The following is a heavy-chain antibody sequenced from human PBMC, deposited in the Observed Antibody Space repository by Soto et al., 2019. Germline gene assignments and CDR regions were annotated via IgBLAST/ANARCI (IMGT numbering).Heavy chain of an antibody. Sequence: QLQLQQSGSGLVKPSQTLFLPCAVSGGSISSGGYSWSWIRQPPGKGLEWIGYIYHSGRTYYNPPLMCRVTIPVDRSKNQFSLKLSSVTAADTAVYYCARYSGYCYFDYWGQGTLVTVCS. CDR1: GGSISSGGYS. CDR3: ARYSGYCYFDY. D-gene: IGHD5-12*01. J-gene: IGHJ4*02. CDR2: IYHSGRT. V-gene: IGHV4-30-2*01.